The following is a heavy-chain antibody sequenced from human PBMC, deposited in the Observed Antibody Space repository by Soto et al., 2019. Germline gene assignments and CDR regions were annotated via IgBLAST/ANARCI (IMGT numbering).Heavy chain of an antibody. CDR1: GFTFSGYW. Sequence: EVQLVESGGGLVQPGGSLRLSCAASGFTFSGYWVHWVRQAPGKGLVWVSRIDNDGSSTTYADSVKGRFTISRDNAKNTLYLQMNSLTAEDTAVYYCARDGSGPIDFDYWGQGTLVTVSS. CDR3: ARDGSGPIDFDY. D-gene: IGHD3-10*01. CDR2: IDNDGSST. J-gene: IGHJ4*02. V-gene: IGHV3-74*01.